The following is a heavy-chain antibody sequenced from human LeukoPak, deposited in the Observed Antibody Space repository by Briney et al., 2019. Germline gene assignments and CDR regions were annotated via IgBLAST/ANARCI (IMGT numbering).Heavy chain of an antibody. Sequence: ASVKVSCKASGYTFTVYYMHWVRQAPGQGLEWMGWINPNRGGTNYAQKFQGRVTMTRDTSISTAYMELSRLRSDDTAVYYCARVGGATVDYWGQGTLVTVSS. CDR2: INPNRGGT. D-gene: IGHD1-26*01. J-gene: IGHJ4*02. CDR1: GYTFTVYY. CDR3: ARVGGATVDY. V-gene: IGHV1-2*02.